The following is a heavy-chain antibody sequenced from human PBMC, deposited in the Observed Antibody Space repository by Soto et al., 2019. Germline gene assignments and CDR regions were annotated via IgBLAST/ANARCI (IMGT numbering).Heavy chain of an antibody. J-gene: IGHJ4*02. CDR2: IYHSGST. CDR1: GGSISSGGYS. CDR3: ARLDDYSNYFDY. Sequence: QLQLQESGSGLVKPSQTLSLTCAVSGGSISSGGYSWSWIRQPPGKGLEWIGYIYHSGSTYYNPSLKSRVTISVDRSKNQFSLNLSSVTAADTAVYYCARLDDYSNYFDYWGQGTLVTVSS. V-gene: IGHV4-30-2*01. D-gene: IGHD4-4*01.